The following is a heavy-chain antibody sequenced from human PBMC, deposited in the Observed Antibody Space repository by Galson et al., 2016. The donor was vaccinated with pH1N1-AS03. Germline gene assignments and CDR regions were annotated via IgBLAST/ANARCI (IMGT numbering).Heavy chain of an antibody. CDR1: GFSLNTNGVD. D-gene: IGHD2-21*02. V-gene: IGHV2-5*01. CDR3: ALKHTGSMVVTSGGGDSDH. CDR2: IYWNSEK. J-gene: IGHJ2*01. Sequence: PALVKPTQTLTLTCDFSGFSLNTNGVDVGWIRQPPGKPLEWLALIYWNSEKRYNPFLKGRLTITKDTSQNQVVLTMTNMAPGDTATYFCALKHTGSMVVTSGGGDSDHWGRGTLVADSS.